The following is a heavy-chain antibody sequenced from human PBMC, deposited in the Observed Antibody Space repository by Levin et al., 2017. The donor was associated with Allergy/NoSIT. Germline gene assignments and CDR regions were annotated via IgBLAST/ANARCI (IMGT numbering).Heavy chain of an antibody. V-gene: IGHV4-4*07. Sequence: GSLRLSCTVSGGSISSYYWSWIRQPAGKGLEWIGRIYTSGSTNYNPSLKSRVTMSVDTSKNQFSLKLSSVTAADTAVYYCARTPTFEVAGGWFDPWGQGTLVTVSS. CDR1: GGSISSYY. D-gene: IGHD2-21*01. CDR2: IYTSGST. CDR3: ARTPTFEVAGGWFDP. J-gene: IGHJ5*02.